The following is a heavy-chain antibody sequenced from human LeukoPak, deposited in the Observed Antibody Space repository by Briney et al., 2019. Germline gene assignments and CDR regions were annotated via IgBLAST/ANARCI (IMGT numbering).Heavy chain of an antibody. V-gene: IGHV3-23*01. J-gene: IGHJ2*01. CDR1: GFTFSSYA. D-gene: IGHD3-22*01. Sequence: PGGSLRLSCAASGFTFSSYAMSWVRQAPGKGLEWVSAISGSGGSTYYADSVKGRFTISRDNSKNTLYLQMNSLRAEDTAVYYCARDGAATYYYDTDWYFDLWGRGTLVTVSS. CDR2: ISGSGGST. CDR3: ARDGAATYYYDTDWYFDL.